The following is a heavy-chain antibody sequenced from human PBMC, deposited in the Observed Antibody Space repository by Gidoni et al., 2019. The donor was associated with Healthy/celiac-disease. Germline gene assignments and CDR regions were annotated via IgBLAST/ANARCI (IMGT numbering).Heavy chain of an antibody. V-gene: IGHV3-66*02. J-gene: IGHJ6*02. CDR1: GFTVSSNY. CDR2: IYSGGST. Sequence: EVQLVESGGGLVQPGGSLRLSCAASGFTVSSNYTSWVRQAPGKGLEWFSVIYSGGSTYYADSVKGRFTISRDNSKNTLYLQMNSLRAEDTAVYYCAREDYYDSSGYYPNYYYYYGMDVWGQGTTVTVSS. CDR3: AREDYYDSSGYYPNYYYYYGMDV. D-gene: IGHD3-22*01.